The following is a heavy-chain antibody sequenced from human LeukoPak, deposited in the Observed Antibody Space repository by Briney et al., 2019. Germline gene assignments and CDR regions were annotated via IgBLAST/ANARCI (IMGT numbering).Heavy chain of an antibody. Sequence: SGTLSLTCAVSGDSISSDYWSWIRQPPGKGLEWIGYIYSSGSTNYNPPLKSRVTISVDTSKNQFSLKLSSVTAADTAVYYCARGKFLYRYYYMDVWGKGTTVTVSS. CDR2: IYSSGST. V-gene: IGHV4-59*12. J-gene: IGHJ6*03. CDR1: GDSISSDY. D-gene: IGHD2/OR15-2a*01. CDR3: ARGKFLYRYYYMDV.